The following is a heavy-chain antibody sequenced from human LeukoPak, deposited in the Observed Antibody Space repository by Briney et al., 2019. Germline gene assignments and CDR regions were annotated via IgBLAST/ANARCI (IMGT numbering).Heavy chain of an antibody. J-gene: IGHJ3*02. Sequence: GGSLRLSCAASGFTFSSYWMSWVRQAPGKGLEWVANIKEDGGEKYSVDSVKGRFTISRDNAKNSLYLQMNSLRAEDTAVYYCARDPYRRYCSSTSCYDAFDIWGQGTMVTVSS. CDR3: ARDPYRRYCSSTSCYDAFDI. D-gene: IGHD2-2*01. CDR2: IKEDGGEK. V-gene: IGHV3-7*01. CDR1: GFTFSSYW.